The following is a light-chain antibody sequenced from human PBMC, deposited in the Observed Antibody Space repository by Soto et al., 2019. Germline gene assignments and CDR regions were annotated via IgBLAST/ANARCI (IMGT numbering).Light chain of an antibody. Sequence: PSSLSASVGDRVTLTCRASQSTSSYLNWYQQKPGKAPKLLIYAAYSLQSGVPSTFSGSGSGTDFTLTIGSLQPEDFATYYCQQRYSPPPITFGQGTRLEIK. J-gene: IGKJ5*01. CDR2: AAY. V-gene: IGKV1-39*01. CDR1: QSTSSY. CDR3: QQRYSPPPIT.